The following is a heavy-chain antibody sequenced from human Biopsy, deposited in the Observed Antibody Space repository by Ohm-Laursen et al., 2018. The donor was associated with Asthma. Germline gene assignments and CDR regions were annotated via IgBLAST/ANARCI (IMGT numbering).Heavy chain of an antibody. CDR1: GGSMSSSSYY. D-gene: IGHD7-27*01. J-gene: IGHJ4*02. V-gene: IGHV4-39*01. CDR3: ARHWDWGSFFDY. Sequence: TLSLTCIVSGGSMSSSSYYWGWIRQPPGKGLEWMGSISYTGSAYHNPSLKSRVTISEDTSKNHFSLKLSSVTAADTAVYYCARHWDWGSFFDYWGQGTPVTVSS. CDR2: ISYTGSA.